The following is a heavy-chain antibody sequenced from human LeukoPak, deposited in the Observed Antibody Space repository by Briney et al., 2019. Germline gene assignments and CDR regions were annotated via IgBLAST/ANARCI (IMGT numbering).Heavy chain of an antibody. V-gene: IGHV4-59*12. CDR1: GGSTNNYY. CDR2: IYYRGST. Sequence: PSETLSLTRTVSGGSTNNYYWSWIRHPPGKGLEWIGYIYYRGSTNYTPSLKSRVPFSVDASKNQFTLKLNTVTDADTAVYYCARGGEYDDLRYFDYWGQGTLVTVSS. CDR3: ARGGEYDDLRYFDY. D-gene: IGHD3-10*01. J-gene: IGHJ4*02.